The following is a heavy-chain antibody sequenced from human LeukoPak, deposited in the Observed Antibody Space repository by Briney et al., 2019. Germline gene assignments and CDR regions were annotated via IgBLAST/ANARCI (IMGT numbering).Heavy chain of an antibody. CDR3: ARNSPRHGYGDYYWFDP. V-gene: IGHV1-18*01. CDR1: GYTFTSYG. Sequence: ASVKVSCKASGYTFTSYGISWVRQAPGQGLEWMGWISAYNGNTNYAQKLQGRVTMTTDTSTSTAYMELRSLRSDDTAVYYCARNSPRHGYGDYYWFDPWGQGTLVTVSS. D-gene: IGHD4-17*01. J-gene: IGHJ5*02. CDR2: ISAYNGNT.